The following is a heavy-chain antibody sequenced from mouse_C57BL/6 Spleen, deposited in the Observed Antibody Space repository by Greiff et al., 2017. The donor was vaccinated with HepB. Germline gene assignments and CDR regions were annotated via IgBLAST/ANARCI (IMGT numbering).Heavy chain of an antibody. V-gene: IGHV1-81*01. D-gene: IGHD1-1*01. J-gene: IGHJ3*01. CDR2: IYPRSGNT. CDR3: ARGSGSSSFAY. CDR1: GYTFTSYG. Sequence: QVQLQQSGAEPARPGASVKLSCKASGYTFTSYGISWVKQRTGQGLEWIGEIYPRSGNTYYNEKFKGKATLTADKSSSTAYMELRSLTSEDSAVYFCARGSGSSSFAYWGQGTLVTVSA.